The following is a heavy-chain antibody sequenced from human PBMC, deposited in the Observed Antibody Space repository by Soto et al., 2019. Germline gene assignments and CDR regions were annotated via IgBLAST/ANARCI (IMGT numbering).Heavy chain of an antibody. V-gene: IGHV3-66*04. Sequence: EVQLVESGGGLVQPGGSLRLSCAASGVTVSSNYMSWVRQAPGKGLEWVSVIYSGGSTYYADSVKGRFTISRDNSKNTLYLQMHSLRAEATAVYYCARHGYNYGGGYFDYWGQGTLVTVSS. CDR3: ARHGYNYGGGYFDY. D-gene: IGHD5-18*01. CDR1: GVTVSSNY. J-gene: IGHJ4*02. CDR2: IYSGGST.